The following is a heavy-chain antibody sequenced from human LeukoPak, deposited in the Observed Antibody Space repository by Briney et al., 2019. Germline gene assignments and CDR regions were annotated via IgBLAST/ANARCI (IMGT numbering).Heavy chain of an antibody. CDR3: AKNGDRGAYCTGGTCYPYFYDYMDV. J-gene: IGHJ6*03. CDR2: IGSSATTT. V-gene: IGHV3-11*01. D-gene: IGHD2-15*01. CDR1: GFTLSDYY. Sequence: GGSLRLSCAASGFTLSDYYMTWIRQAPGKGLEWVSYIGSSATTTYYADSVKGRFTISRDNAKNSLYLQLNSLRAEDTAIYYCAKNGDRGAYCTGGTCYPYFYDYMDVWGKGTTVTI.